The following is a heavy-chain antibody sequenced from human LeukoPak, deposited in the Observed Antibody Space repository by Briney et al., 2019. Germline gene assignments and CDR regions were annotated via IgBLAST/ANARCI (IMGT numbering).Heavy chain of an antibody. V-gene: IGHV1-69*01. J-gene: IGHJ6*03. CDR3: ARSRRITIFGVVIIPNYYYYYYMDV. D-gene: IGHD3-3*01. CDR1: GGTFSSYA. Sequence: SVKVSCKASGGTFSSYAISWVRQAPGQGLEWMGGIIPIFGTANYAQKFQGRVTITADESTSTAYMELSSLRSEDTAVYYCARSRRITIFGVVIIPNYYYYYYMDVWGKGTTVTVSS. CDR2: IIPIFGTA.